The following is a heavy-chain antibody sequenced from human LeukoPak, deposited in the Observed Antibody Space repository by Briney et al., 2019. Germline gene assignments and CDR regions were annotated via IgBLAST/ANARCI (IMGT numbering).Heavy chain of an antibody. D-gene: IGHD2-15*01. V-gene: IGHV1-2*02. CDR3: ARLLGHLKYYFDY. CDR1: GDTFSGYY. J-gene: IGHJ4*02. Sequence: ASVKVSCKASGDTFSGYYMHWVRQAPGQGLEWMGWINPNSGGTNYAQKFQGRVTMTRDTSISTAYMELSRLRSDDTAVYYCARLLGHLKYYFDYWGQGTLVTVYS. CDR2: INPNSGGT.